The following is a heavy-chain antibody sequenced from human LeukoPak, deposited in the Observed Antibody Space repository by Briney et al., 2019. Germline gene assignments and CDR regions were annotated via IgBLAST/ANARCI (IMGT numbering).Heavy chain of an antibody. J-gene: IGHJ4*02. Sequence: SETLSLTCTVSGGSISSYYWGWIRQPPGKGLEWIGYMSNSGSTNYNPSLKSRVTVSVDTSKNQFSLKLSSVTAADTAVYYCARSITGTRSKFDYWGQGTLVTVSS. CDR3: ARSITGTRSKFDY. V-gene: IGHV4-4*08. CDR2: MSNSGST. D-gene: IGHD1/OR15-1a*01. CDR1: GGSISSYY.